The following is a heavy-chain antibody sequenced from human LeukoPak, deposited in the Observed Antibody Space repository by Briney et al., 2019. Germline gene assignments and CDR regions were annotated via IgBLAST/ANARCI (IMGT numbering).Heavy chain of an antibody. V-gene: IGHV1-69*13. CDR3: ARAVTVPGRPYYYYMDV. CDR1: GGTFSSYA. CDR2: IIPIFGTA. J-gene: IGHJ6*03. D-gene: IGHD4-17*01. Sequence: SVKVSCKASGGTFSSYAISWVRQAPGQGLEWMGGIIPIFGTANYAQKFQGRVTITADESTSTAYMELSSLRSEDTAVYYCARAVTVPGRPYYYYMDVRGKGTTVTISS.